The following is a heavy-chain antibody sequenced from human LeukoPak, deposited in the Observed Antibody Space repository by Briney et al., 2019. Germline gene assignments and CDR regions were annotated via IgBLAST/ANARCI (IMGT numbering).Heavy chain of an antibody. CDR2: IKQDGSEK. CDR3: ARAGSNWNYVY. Sequence: PGGSLRLSCAASGSTFRGFLMSWVRQIPGKGLEWVANIKQDGSEKYYADALKGRFTTSRDNTKNSLSLQMNSLIVEDTAVYYCARAGSNWNYVYWGQGTLVTVSS. J-gene: IGHJ4*02. D-gene: IGHD1-7*01. V-gene: IGHV3-7*01. CDR1: GSTFRGFL.